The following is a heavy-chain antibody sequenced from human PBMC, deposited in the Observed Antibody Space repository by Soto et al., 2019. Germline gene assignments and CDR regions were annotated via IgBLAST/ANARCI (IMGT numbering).Heavy chain of an antibody. J-gene: IGHJ4*02. Sequence: PSETLSLTCTVSGASISSGGYYWTWIRQHPGKGLEWIGYIYYTGITHYNPSLNSRVTISLGTSKNQFSLQLTSVTAADTAVYFCAREPTVPSGFDSWGQGTLVTVSS. D-gene: IGHD4-17*01. CDR1: GASISSGGYY. V-gene: IGHV4-31*03. CDR3: AREPTVPSGFDS. CDR2: IYYTGIT.